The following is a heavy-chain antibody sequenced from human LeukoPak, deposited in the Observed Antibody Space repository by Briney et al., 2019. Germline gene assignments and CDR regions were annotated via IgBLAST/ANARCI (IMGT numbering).Heavy chain of an antibody. Sequence: ASVKVSCKASGYTFTGYYMHWVRQAPGQGLEWMGWINPNSGGTNYARTFQGRVNMTRNTSISTAYMDLSSLRSDDTAVYYCARVPAEYSGYDKDIAYYYYMDVWGKGTTVTVSS. D-gene: IGHD5-12*01. CDR1: GYTFTGYY. CDR2: INPNSGGT. V-gene: IGHV1-2*02. CDR3: ARVPAEYSGYDKDIAYYYYMDV. J-gene: IGHJ6*03.